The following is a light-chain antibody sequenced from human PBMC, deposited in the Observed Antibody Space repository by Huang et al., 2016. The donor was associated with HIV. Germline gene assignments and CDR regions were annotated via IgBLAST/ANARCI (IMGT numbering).Light chain of an antibody. CDR3: QQSYSALSS. Sequence: IQMTQSPTSLSASVGDRVSITCRASKSISTYLNWYQQKPGKAPKLLISSASSLHSGVPARFSGSGSGTDFTLTIKGLQLDDFATYYCQQSYSALSSFGPGTRL. CDR1: KSISTY. CDR2: SAS. J-gene: IGKJ5*01. V-gene: IGKV1-39*01.